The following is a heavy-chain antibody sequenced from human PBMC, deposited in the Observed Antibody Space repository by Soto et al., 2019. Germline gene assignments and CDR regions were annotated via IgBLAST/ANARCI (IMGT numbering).Heavy chain of an antibody. CDR3: ARDRYDILAGANYYYGRDV. CDR1: GGTFSSYT. CDR2: IIPILGIA. V-gene: IGHV1-69*08. J-gene: IGHJ6*02. D-gene: IGHD3-9*01. Sequence: QVQLVQSGAEVKKPGSSVKVSCKASGGTFSSYTISWVRQAPGQGLEWMGRIIPILGIANYAQKFQGRVTITADKSTSTAYMGLSRRRSEDTAGYYCARDRYDILAGANYYYGRDVWGQGTTVTVSS.